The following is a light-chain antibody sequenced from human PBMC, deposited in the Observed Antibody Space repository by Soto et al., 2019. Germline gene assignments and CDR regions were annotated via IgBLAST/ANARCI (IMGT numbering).Light chain of an antibody. V-gene: IGLV2-23*01. CDR2: EGS. Sequence: QSALTQPASVSGSPGQSITISCTGTSSDVGRYNLVSWYQQHPGKAPKLMIYEGSKRPSGVSNRFSGAKSGNTASLTISGLQAEDEGDYYCCAYAGSSTHVVFGGGTKLTVL. CDR3: CAYAGSSTHVV. J-gene: IGLJ2*01. CDR1: SSDVGRYNL.